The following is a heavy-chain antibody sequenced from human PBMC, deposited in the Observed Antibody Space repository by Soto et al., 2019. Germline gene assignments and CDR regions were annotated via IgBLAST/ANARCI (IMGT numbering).Heavy chain of an antibody. V-gene: IGHV4-30-4*01. CDR1: GGSISSGDYY. CDR3: AREENYYDSSGYHPLFDY. J-gene: IGHJ4*02. CDR2: IYYSGST. D-gene: IGHD3-22*01. Sequence: PSETLSLTCTVSGGSISSGDYYWSWIRQPPGKGLEWIGYIYYSGSTYYNPSLKSRVTISVDTSKNQFSLKLSSVTAADTAVYYCAREENYYDSSGYHPLFDYWGQGTLVTVSS.